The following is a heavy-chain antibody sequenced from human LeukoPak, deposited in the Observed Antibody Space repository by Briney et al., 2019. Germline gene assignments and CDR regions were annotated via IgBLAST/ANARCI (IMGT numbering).Heavy chain of an antibody. V-gene: IGHV3-64*01. CDR3: ARDGSYYDSSGYSYYMDV. D-gene: IGHD3-22*01. CDR2: ISSNGGST. CDR1: GFTFSSYA. Sequence: GSLRLSCAASGFTFSSYAMHWVRQAPGKGLEYVSAISSNGGSTYYANSVKGRFTISRDNSKNTLYLQMGSLRAEDMAVYYCARDGSYYDSSGYSYYMDVWGKGTTVTIS. J-gene: IGHJ6*03.